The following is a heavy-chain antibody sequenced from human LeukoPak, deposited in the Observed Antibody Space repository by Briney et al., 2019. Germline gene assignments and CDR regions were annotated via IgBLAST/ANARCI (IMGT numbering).Heavy chain of an antibody. J-gene: IGHJ6*03. Sequence: GGSLRPSCAASGFTFSSYGMHWVRQAPGKGLEWVAGISYDGSNKYYADSVKGRFTISRDNAKNSLYLQMNSLRAEDTAVYYCARSWGTPGTTWDYYSMDVWGKGTPVTVSS. V-gene: IGHV3-30*03. D-gene: IGHD1-7*01. CDR3: ARSWGTPGTTWDYYSMDV. CDR1: GFTFSSYG. CDR2: ISYDGSNK.